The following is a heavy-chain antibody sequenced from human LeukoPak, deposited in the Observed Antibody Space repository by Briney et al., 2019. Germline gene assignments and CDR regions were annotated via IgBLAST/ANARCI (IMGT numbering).Heavy chain of an antibody. CDR1: GFTFSSYW. V-gene: IGHV3-74*01. D-gene: IGHD6-13*01. Sequence: GGSLRLSCAASGFTFSSYWMHWVRQAPGKGLVWVSRINSDGSSTNYADSVKGRFTISRDNAKNTLYLQMNSLRAEDTAVYYCARGGCSSGWYPYWGQGTLVTVSS. J-gene: IGHJ4*02. CDR3: ARGGCSSGWYPY. CDR2: INSDGSST.